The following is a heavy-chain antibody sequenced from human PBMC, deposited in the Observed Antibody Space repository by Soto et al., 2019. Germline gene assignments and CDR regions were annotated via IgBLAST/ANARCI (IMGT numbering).Heavy chain of an antibody. D-gene: IGHD3-22*01. CDR1: GFSLSNARMG. Sequence: SGPTLVNPTETLTLTCTVSGFSLSNARMGVSWIRQPPGKALEWLAHIFSNDEKSYSTSLKSRLTISKDTSKSQVVLTMTNMDPLDTATYYCARYYYYDSSGYYNDYWGQGTLVTVS. V-gene: IGHV2-26*01. CDR2: IFSNDEK. CDR3: ARYYYYDSSGYYNDY. J-gene: IGHJ4*02.